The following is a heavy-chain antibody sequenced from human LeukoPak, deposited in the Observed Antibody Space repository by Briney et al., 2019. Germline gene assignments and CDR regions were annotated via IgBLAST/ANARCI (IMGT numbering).Heavy chain of an antibody. J-gene: IGHJ4*02. CDR2: IKQDGSEK. CDR1: SYYW. Sequence: PGGSLRLSCAASSYYWMSWVRQAPGKGLEWVANIKQDGSEKYYVDSVKGRFTISKDNAKNSLYLQMNSLRAEDTAVYYCARDLSRSFSMIRGLIQHREFDFWGRGTLVTVSS. CDR3: ARDLSRSFSMIRGLIQHREFDF. D-gene: IGHD3-10*01. V-gene: IGHV3-7*01.